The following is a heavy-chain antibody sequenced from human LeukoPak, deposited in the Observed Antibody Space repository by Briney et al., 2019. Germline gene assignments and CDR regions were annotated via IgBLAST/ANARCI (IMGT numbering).Heavy chain of an antibody. CDR3: AKDLFSTDYGGNSGAFDI. V-gene: IGHV3-9*01. CDR1: GFTFDDYA. CDR2: ISWNSGSI. J-gene: IGHJ3*02. Sequence: GGSLRLSCAASGFTFDDYAMHWVRQAPGKGLEWVSGISWNSGSIGYADSVKGRFTISRDNAKNSLYLQMNSLRAEDTALYYCAKDLFSTDYGGNSGAFDIWGQGTMVTVSS. D-gene: IGHD4-23*01.